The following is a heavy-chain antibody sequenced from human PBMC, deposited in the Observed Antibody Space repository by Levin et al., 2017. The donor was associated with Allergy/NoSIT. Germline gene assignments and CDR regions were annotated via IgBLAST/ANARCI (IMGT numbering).Heavy chain of an antibody. CDR2: IYHTGST. J-gene: IGHJ5*02. CDR3: ARTQDNLFHSRTSDPCNWFGP. D-gene: IGHD2-2*01. Sequence: SETLSLTCALSGVSITTVANSWSWIRHPPGKGLEYIGYIYHTGSTFYNPSLKSRVSISFDRATNQFFLNLTSVTPADTAVYYCARTQDNLFHSRTSDPCNWFGPWGQGLLVTVSS. CDR1: GVSITTVANS. V-gene: IGHV4-30-2*01.